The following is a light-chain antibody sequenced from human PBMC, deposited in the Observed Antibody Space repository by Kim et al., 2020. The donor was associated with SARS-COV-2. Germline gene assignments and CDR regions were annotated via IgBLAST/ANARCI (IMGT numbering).Light chain of an antibody. V-gene: IGLV3-19*01. J-gene: IGLJ1*01. CDR3: NSRDSSGNHYV. Sequence: ELTQDPAVSVALGQTVRITCQGDSLRSYYASWYQQKPGQAPVLVIYGKNNRPSGIPDRFSGSSSGNTASLTITGAQAEDEADYYCNSRDSSGNHYVFGTGTKVTVL. CDR2: GKN. CDR1: SLRSYY.